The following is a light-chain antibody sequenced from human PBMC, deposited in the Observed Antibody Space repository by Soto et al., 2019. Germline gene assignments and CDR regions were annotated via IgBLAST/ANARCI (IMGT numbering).Light chain of an antibody. CDR3: LQHGSPSWT. CDR1: QSVSSIY. Sequence: EIVLTQSPGTLSLSPGERATHSCRASQSVSSIYLAWYQHKPGQSPRLLIYGASSRATGNPDKISGSGSGTDFSLKIRILQTEDSAVYYCLQHGSPSWTFGRGTTVELK. CDR2: GAS. J-gene: IGKJ1*01. V-gene: IGKV3-20*01.